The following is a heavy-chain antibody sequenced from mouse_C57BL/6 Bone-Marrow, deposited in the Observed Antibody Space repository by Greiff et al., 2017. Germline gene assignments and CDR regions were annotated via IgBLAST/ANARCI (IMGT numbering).Heavy chain of an antibody. CDR3: ARRRLGDY. CDR2: IYPGSGNT. J-gene: IGHJ2*01. D-gene: IGHD3-3*01. V-gene: IGHV1-76*01. Sequence: VQLQQSGAELVRPGASVKLSCKASGYTFTDYYINWVKQRPGQGLEWIARIYPGSGNTYYNEKFKGKATLTADKSSSTAYMQLSSLTSEDSAVYFCARRRLGDYGGQGTTLTVSA. CDR1: GYTFTDYY.